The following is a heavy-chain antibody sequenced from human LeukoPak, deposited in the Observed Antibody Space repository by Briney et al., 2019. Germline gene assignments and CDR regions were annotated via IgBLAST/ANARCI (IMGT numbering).Heavy chain of an antibody. J-gene: IGHJ3*02. D-gene: IGHD3-10*01. CDR1: GYTFTSYD. V-gene: IGHV1-8*01. CDR3: FAFGELSDDAFDI. Sequence: ASVKVSCKASGYTFTSYDINWVRQATGQGLEWMGWMNPNSGNTGYAQKFQGRVTMTRNTSISTAYMELSSLRSEDTAVYYCFAFGELSDDAFDIWGQETMVTVSS. CDR2: MNPNSGNT.